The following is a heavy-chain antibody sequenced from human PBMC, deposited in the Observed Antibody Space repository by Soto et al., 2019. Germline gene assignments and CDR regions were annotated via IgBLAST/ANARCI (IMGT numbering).Heavy chain of an antibody. D-gene: IGHD2-21*02. V-gene: IGHV1-69*13. CDR1: GGTFSSYA. J-gene: IGHJ4*02. Sequence: SVKVSCKASGGTFSSYAISWVRQAPGQGLEWMGGIIPIFGTANYAQKFQGRVTITADESTSTAYMELSSLRSEDTAVYYCARECPLAYCGGDCYPLDYWGQGTLVTVSS. CDR3: ARECPLAYCGGDCYPLDY. CDR2: IIPIFGTA.